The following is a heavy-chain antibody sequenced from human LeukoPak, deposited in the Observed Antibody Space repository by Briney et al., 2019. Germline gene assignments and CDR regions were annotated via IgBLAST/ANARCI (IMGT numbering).Heavy chain of an antibody. V-gene: IGHV1-2*02. CDR1: GYTFTDYY. CDR3: ARDPGGDDAFDI. J-gene: IGHJ3*02. D-gene: IGHD3-16*01. Sequence: ASVKVSCKASGYTFTDYYMHWVRQAPGQRLEWMGWINPNSGGTNYAQKLQGRVTMTRDTYISTAYMELSMRRSDDTAVYYCARDPGGDDAFDIWGQGTMVTVSS. CDR2: INPNSGGT.